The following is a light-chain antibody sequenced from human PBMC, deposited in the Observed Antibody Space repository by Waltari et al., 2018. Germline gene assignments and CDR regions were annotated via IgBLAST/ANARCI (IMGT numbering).Light chain of an antibody. CDR2: CAS. Sequence: IVLTQSPGTLPLSPGPTVTPTCSASHYITGNWVTWYHHQPGHAPRLLIYCASSRATGVPDEFSSSRSGTNFSLTISRREPEDSAVYYCQQYDGSVVTFGGGTKVEIK. CDR1: HYITGNW. J-gene: IGKJ4*01. V-gene: IGKV3-20*01. CDR3: QQYDGSVVT.